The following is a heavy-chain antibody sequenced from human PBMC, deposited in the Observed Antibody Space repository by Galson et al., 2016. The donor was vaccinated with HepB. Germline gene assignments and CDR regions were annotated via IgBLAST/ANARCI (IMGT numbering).Heavy chain of an antibody. CDR2: TYYRSAWLD. Sequence: CAISGDSVSSNSATWNWIRQSPSRGLEWLGRTYYRSAWLDDYAISVKSRISINPDTSKNRFSLHLNSVTPEDTAVYYCARERRYCTDGSCYSFDYWGHGTLVTVSS. V-gene: IGHV6-1*01. J-gene: IGHJ4*01. CDR3: ARERRYCTDGSCYSFDY. CDR1: GDSVSSNSAT. D-gene: IGHD2-15*01.